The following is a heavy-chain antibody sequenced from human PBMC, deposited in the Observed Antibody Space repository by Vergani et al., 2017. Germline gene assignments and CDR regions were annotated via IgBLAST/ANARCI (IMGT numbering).Heavy chain of an antibody. CDR2: INPNSGGT. Sequence: QVQLVQSGAEVKKPGASVKVSCKASGYTFTGYYMHWVRQAPGQGLEWMGWINPNSGGTNYAQKFQGWVTMTRDTSLSTAYMELSRLRSDDTAVYYCARARPGCSSTSCPVDYWGQGTLVTVSS. CDR1: GYTFTGYY. D-gene: IGHD2-2*01. J-gene: IGHJ4*02. V-gene: IGHV1-2*04. CDR3: ARARPGCSSTSCPVDY.